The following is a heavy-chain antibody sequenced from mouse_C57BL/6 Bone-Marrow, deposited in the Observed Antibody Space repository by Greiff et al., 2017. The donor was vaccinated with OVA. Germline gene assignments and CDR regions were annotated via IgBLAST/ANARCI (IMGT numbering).Heavy chain of an antibody. CDR2: INPYNGDT. Sequence: EVKLQESGPELVKPGDSVKISCKASGYSFTGYFMNWVMQSHGKSLEWIGRINPYNGDTFYNQKFKGKATLTVDKSSSTAHMELRSLTSEDSAVYYCAVGDGYFFDYWGQGTTLTVSS. V-gene: IGHV1-20*01. J-gene: IGHJ2*01. CDR1: GYSFTGYF. D-gene: IGHD2-3*01. CDR3: AVGDGYFFDY.